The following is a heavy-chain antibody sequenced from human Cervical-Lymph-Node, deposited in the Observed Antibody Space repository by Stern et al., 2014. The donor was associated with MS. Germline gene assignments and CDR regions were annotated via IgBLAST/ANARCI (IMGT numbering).Heavy chain of an antibody. Sequence: VQLVESGAEVRKPGSSVKVSCKASGGTFSNYAFSWVRQAPRQGLEWMGGIIPLFGTANYEQKFQGRVTITEDKSTNTVYMELSSLSSDDTAVYFCARDPPLLNKAETNVNWGQGTLVTVSS. V-gene: IGHV1-69*06. D-gene: IGHD1-1*01. CDR3: ARDPPLLNKAETNVN. CDR2: IIPLFGTA. CDR1: GGTFSNYA. J-gene: IGHJ4*02.